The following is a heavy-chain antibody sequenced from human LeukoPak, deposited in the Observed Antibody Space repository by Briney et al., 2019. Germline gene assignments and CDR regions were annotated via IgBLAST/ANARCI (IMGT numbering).Heavy chain of an antibody. J-gene: IGHJ4*02. D-gene: IGHD1-26*01. CDR3: AREIMVGAHFDF. Sequence: GGSLRLSCAASGFTFSSYNMNWVRQAPGKGLEWVSSISSSATYIFYADSAKGRFTISRDNAKSSLYLQMNSLRAEDTAVYYCAREIMVGAHFDFWGQGTLVTVS. CDR1: GFTFSSYN. CDR2: ISSSATYI. V-gene: IGHV3-21*01.